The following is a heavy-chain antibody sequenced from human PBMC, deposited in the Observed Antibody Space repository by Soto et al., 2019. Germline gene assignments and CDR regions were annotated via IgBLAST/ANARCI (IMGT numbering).Heavy chain of an antibody. D-gene: IGHD3-16*01. Sequence: LRLSCSTSGFTFKDCAISWVRQAPGKGLEWVSGISGSGGATYYTDSVEGRFTISKDFSKNTVSLQMTGLRVDDTAVYYCARTRTALYPNYIHSWCQGALLTGSS. V-gene: IGHV3-23*01. CDR3: ARTRTALYPNYIHS. CDR2: ISGSGGAT. J-gene: IGHJ1*01. CDR1: GFTFKDCA.